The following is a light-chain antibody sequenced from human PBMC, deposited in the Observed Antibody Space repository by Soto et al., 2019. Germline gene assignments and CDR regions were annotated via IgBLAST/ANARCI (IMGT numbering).Light chain of an antibody. J-gene: IGKJ1*01. Sequence: EMVLTQSPGTLSLSPGERATLSCRASQSISSNSLAWYQQKPGQAPRLFIYGASSRATGIPDRFSGSGSGTEFTLTISSLQSEDFAVYYCQQYRNWPRTFGQGTKVDIK. CDR2: GAS. V-gene: IGKV3-20*01. CDR1: QSISSNS. CDR3: QQYRNWPRT.